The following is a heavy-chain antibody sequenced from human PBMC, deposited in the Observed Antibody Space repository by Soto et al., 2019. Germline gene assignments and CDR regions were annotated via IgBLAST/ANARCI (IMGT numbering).Heavy chain of an antibody. Sequence: GASVKVSCKVSGYTLTELSMHWVRQAPGKGLEWMGGFDPEDGETIYAQKFQGRVTMTRDTSISTAYMELSRLRSDDTAVYYCARGPPIYYYYGMDVWGQGTTVTVSS. CDR1: GYTLTELS. CDR2: FDPEDGET. J-gene: IGHJ6*02. CDR3: ARGPPIYYYYGMDV. V-gene: IGHV1-24*01.